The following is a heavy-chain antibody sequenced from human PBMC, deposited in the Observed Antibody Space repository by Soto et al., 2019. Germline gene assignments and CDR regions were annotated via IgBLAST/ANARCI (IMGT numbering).Heavy chain of an antibody. CDR3: ARGVTGTLDY. D-gene: IGHD1-1*01. V-gene: IGHV4-38-2*01. J-gene: IGHJ4*02. Sequence: PSETLSLTCAVSGYSISSGYYWNWIRQSPGKGLERIGCVYYNGITFYNSSLKSRVTMTADTSKNHFSLRLTSVTAADTAVYFCARGVTGTLDYWGQGALVTVSS. CDR1: GYSISSGYY. CDR2: VYYNGIT.